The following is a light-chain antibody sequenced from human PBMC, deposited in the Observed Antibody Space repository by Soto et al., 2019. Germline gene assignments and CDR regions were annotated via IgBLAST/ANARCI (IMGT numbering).Light chain of an antibody. J-gene: IGKJ3*01. V-gene: IGKV3-15*01. Sequence: TQSPATLSVSPGERATLSCRASRGVNTNLAWYQQKPGQAPRLLILGTSTRATGIPARFSGSGSGREFTLTISSLQSEDFAVYYCHQYNHWPLAFGPGTKVDMK. CDR2: GTS. CDR3: HQYNHWPLA. CDR1: RGVNTN.